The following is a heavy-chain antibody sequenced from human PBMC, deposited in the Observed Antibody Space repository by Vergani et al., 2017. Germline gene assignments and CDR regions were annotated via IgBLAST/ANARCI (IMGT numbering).Heavy chain of an antibody. CDR1: GGSFSGYY. J-gene: IGHJ4*02. V-gene: IGHV4-34*01. D-gene: IGHD3-3*01. Sequence: QVQLQQWGAGLLKPSETLSLTCAVYGGSFSGYYWSWIRQPPGKGLEWIGEINHSGSTNYNPSLNCRVTISVDTSKNQFSLKLSSVTAADTAVYYWARGLPYGFWSGPTLSIWGQGTLVTVAS. CDR3: ARGLPYGFWSGPTLSI. CDR2: INHSGST.